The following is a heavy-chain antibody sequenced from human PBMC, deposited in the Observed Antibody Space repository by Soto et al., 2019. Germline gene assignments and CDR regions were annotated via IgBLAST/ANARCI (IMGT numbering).Heavy chain of an antibody. V-gene: IGHV1-69*12. Sequence: QVQLVQSGAEVKKVGSSVKGSCKGSGGTFSSSAMSWMRQAPGQGLEWMGGITATFGTVNYAQKFQGSLTIPADELTDRPSTQPRSLTPEDSAVFYCAIARRPLSLWCDPWGQGTLLSVPS. CDR1: GGTFSSSA. J-gene: IGHJ5*02. CDR2: ITATFGTV. CDR3: AIARRPLSLWCDP.